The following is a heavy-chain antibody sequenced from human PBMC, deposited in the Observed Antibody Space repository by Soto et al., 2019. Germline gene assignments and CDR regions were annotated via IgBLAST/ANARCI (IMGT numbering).Heavy chain of an antibody. Sequence: SETLSLTCAVYGGSFSGYYWTWIRQPPGTGLEWIGEINHSGSTNYNPSLKSRVTISVDTSKNEFSLRLSSVTAADTAVYYCARLNGYCISTNCHGYYGMDVWGQGTTVTVSS. CDR1: GGSFSGYY. CDR2: INHSGST. CDR3: ARLNGYCISTNCHGYYGMDV. V-gene: IGHV4-34*01. D-gene: IGHD2-2*03. J-gene: IGHJ6*02.